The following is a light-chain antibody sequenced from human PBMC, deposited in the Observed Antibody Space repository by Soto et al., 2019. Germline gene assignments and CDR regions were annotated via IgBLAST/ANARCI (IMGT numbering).Light chain of an antibody. CDR2: DAS. CDR3: QQFSSYPLT. V-gene: IGKV3-20*01. J-gene: IGKJ4*01. Sequence: EFVLTRSPGTLSLSPGERATLSCRASQTVRNNYLAWYQQKPGQAPRLLIYDASSRATGIPDRFSGGGSGTDFTLTISSLEPEDFAVYYCQQFSSYPLTFGGGTKVDIK. CDR1: QTVRNNY.